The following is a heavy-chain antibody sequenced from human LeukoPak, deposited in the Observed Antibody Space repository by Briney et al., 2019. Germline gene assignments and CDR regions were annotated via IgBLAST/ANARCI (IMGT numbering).Heavy chain of an antibody. CDR3: ARDGGVGAFDI. CDR1: GFTFSSYA. D-gene: IGHD3-10*01. V-gene: IGHV3-64*01. J-gene: IGHJ3*02. Sequence: GGSLRLSCAASGFTFSSYAMHWVRQAPGKGLEYVSAISSNGGSTYYANSVKGRFTISRDNSKNTLYLQMNTLRAEDTAVYYCARDGGVGAFDIWGQGTMVTVSS. CDR2: ISSNGGST.